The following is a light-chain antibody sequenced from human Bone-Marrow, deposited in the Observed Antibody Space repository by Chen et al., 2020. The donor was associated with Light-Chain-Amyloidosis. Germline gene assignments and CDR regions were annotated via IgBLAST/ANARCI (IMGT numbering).Light chain of an antibody. CDR3: QQYYSAPCT. V-gene: IGKV4-1*01. CDR2: WAS. Sequence: DLVMTQSPDSLAVPLGERATINCKSSQSVLYSSNNKNYLACYQQKPGQPPKLLISWASTRESGVPDRFTGSGSGTDFTLTISSLQAEDVAVYYCQQYYSAPCTFGPGTKVNIK. CDR1: QSVLYSSNNKNY. J-gene: IGKJ3*01.